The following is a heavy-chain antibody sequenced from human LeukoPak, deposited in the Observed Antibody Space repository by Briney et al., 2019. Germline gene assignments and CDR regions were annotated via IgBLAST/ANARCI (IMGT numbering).Heavy chain of an antibody. V-gene: IGHV1-46*01. D-gene: IGHD3-3*01. CDR2: INPSGGST. Sequence: GASVTVSCKASGYTFTSYYMHWVRQAPGQGLEWMGLINPSGGSTSYAQKFQGRVTMTRDMSTSTVYMELSSLRSEDTAVYYCARDQHTAYDFWSGYPLSVDYWGQGTLVTVSS. J-gene: IGHJ4*02. CDR1: GYTFTSYY. CDR3: ARDQHTAYDFWSGYPLSVDY.